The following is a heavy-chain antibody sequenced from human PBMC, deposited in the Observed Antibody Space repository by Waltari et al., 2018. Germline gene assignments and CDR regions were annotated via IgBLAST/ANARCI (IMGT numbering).Heavy chain of an antibody. V-gene: IGHV3-30*01. CDR2: IRYDGSYV. CDR3: TREMGGSYAMDV. Sequence: QIQLVESGGGVVQPGGSLKLSCASSGCRFGSYAMNWVRRAPGRGLEWLSYIRYDGSYVVHADSVKGRFSMSRDNSKKEIFLQMDSLKSDDTAVYYCTREMGGSYAMDVWGRGTSVTVSS. J-gene: IGHJ6*02. CDR1: GCRFGSYA. D-gene: IGHD1-26*01.